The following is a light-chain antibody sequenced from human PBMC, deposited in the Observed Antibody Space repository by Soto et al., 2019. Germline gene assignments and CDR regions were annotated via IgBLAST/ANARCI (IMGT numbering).Light chain of an antibody. V-gene: IGKV2-30*01. CDR1: QSVVYSDGNAY. Sequence: DVVMPQSPLSLPVTLGQPASISCRSSQSVVYSDGNAYLSWFQQRPGQSPRRLIYKASNRDSGVPDRFSGSGSGTDFTLQINGVEAEDVGVYYCMQGTHWPPTFGRGTRVEIK. J-gene: IGKJ1*01. CDR3: MQGTHWPPT. CDR2: KAS.